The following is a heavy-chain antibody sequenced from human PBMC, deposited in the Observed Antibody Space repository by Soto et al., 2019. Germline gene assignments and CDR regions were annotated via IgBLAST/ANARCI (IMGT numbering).Heavy chain of an antibody. CDR3: ARLAYYASSGRYYYRMDV. D-gene: IGHD3-22*01. CDR1: GGSISSSSYY. Sequence: QLQLQESGPGLVKPSETLSLTCTVSGGSISSSSYYWGWIRQPPGKGLEWIGSIYYSGSTYYNPSLNCRVSLSVDRCMNKCSLKLRAVSASDTAVSYSARLAYYASSGRYYYRMDVWGQGTTVTVS. V-gene: IGHV4-39*01. J-gene: IGHJ6*02. CDR2: IYYSGST.